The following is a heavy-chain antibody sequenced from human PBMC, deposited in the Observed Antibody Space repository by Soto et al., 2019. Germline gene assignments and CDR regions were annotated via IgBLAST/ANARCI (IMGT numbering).Heavy chain of an antibody. J-gene: IGHJ4*02. Sequence: AGGSLRLSCAASGFTFSSYGMHWVRQAPGKGLEWVAVIWYDGSNKYYADSVKGRFTISRDNSKNTLYLQMNSLRAEDTAVYYCARGYYYDSSGYSFDYWGQGTLVTVSS. CDR1: GFTFSSYG. V-gene: IGHV3-33*01. D-gene: IGHD3-22*01. CDR2: IWYDGSNK. CDR3: ARGYYYDSSGYSFDY.